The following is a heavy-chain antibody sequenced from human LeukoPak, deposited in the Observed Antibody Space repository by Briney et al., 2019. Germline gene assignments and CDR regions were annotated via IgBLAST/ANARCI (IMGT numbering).Heavy chain of an antibody. J-gene: IGHJ5*02. CDR1: GGSISSGSFY. Sequence: SETLSLTCTVSGGSISSGSFYWTWIRQPVGKGLDWIGRIYSTGTTTYSPSLKSRVTISVDTSKTQFSLNLTSVTAADTAVYYCARGLSPLYRSSWYWFDPWGQGTLVTVSS. CDR2: IYSTGTT. D-gene: IGHD6-13*01. V-gene: IGHV4-61*02. CDR3: ARGLSPLYRSSWYWFDP.